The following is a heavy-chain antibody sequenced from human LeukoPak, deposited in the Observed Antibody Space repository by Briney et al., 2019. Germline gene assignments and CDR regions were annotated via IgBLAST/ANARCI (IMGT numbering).Heavy chain of an antibody. CDR2: INHSGST. J-gene: IGHJ4*02. CDR3: ARGIYSGYDYARPRPYYFDY. Sequence: SETLSLTCAVYGGSFSGYYWSWIRQPPGKGLERIGEINHSGSTNYNPSLKSRVTISVDTSKNQFSLKLSSVTAADTAVYYCARGIYSGYDYARPRPYYFDYWGQGTLVTVSS. V-gene: IGHV4-34*01. CDR1: GGSFSGYY. D-gene: IGHD5-12*01.